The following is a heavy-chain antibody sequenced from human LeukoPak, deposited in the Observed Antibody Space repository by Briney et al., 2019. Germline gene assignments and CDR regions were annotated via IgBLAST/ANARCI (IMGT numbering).Heavy chain of an antibody. CDR3: AKIEVSVTLDY. V-gene: IGHV3-30*02. CDR1: GFTFSTYG. J-gene: IGHJ4*02. D-gene: IGHD5/OR15-5a*01. CDR2: IRKDGSNK. Sequence: PGGSLRLSCAASGFTFSTYGLHWVRQAPGKGRGWVAFIRKDGSNKYYADSVKGRFTISRDNSRNTLYLQINSLRVEDTAVYYCAKIEVSVTLDYWGQGTLVTVSS.